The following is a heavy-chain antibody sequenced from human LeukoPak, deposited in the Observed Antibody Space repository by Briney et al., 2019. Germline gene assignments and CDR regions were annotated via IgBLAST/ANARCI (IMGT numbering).Heavy chain of an antibody. CDR3: ATSRDSSGVD. D-gene: IGHD3-22*01. CDR2: INQDGSVK. V-gene: IGHV3-7*01. J-gene: IGHJ4*02. Sequence: PGGSLRLSCAASGFTFRNYWMSWVRQAPGKGLEWVGNINQDGSVKFYVDSVKGRFTISRDNAKSSLYLQMNSLRAEDTAVYYCATSRDSSGVDWGQGDPVTVSS. CDR1: GFTFRNYW.